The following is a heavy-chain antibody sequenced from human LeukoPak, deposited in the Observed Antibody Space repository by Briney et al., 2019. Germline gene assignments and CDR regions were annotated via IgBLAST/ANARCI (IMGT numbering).Heavy chain of an antibody. CDR3: ARNYNYALDY. V-gene: IGHV3-48*02. D-gene: IGHD5-18*01. Sequence: PGGSLKLSCEASAFTFNTYNMNWVRQAPGQGLEWISYIDSKSSAIYYADSVKGRFTISRDNAKNSLYLQMNSLRDDDTAVYFCARNYNYALDYWGQGTRVTVSS. CDR1: AFTFNTYN. J-gene: IGHJ4*02. CDR2: IDSKSSAI.